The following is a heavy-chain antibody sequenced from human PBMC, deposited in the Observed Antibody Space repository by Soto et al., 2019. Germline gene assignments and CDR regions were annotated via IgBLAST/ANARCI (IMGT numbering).Heavy chain of an antibody. CDR3: ARTTALYSNYVPQDY. D-gene: IGHD4-4*01. V-gene: IGHV1-69*02. Sequence: QVQLVQSGAEVKKPGSSVKVSCKASGGTFSSYTISWVRQAPGQGLEWMGRIIPILGIANYAQKFQGRVTITADKSTSTAYMELSSLRSEDTAVYYCARTTALYSNYVPQDYWGQGTLVTVSS. J-gene: IGHJ4*02. CDR1: GGTFSSYT. CDR2: IIPILGIA.